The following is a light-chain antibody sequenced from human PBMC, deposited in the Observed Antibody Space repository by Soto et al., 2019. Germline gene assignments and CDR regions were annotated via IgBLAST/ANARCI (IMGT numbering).Light chain of an antibody. Sequence: DLQINQSASTLFGSVGDIGSITCRASQTISSWLAWYQQKPGKAPKLLIYKASTLKSGVPSRFSGSGSGTEFTLTISSMQPDDFANYYCQHYNSYSEAFGQGTKVDIK. CDR3: QHYNSYSEA. J-gene: IGKJ1*01. V-gene: IGKV1-5*03. CDR2: KAS. CDR1: QTISSW.